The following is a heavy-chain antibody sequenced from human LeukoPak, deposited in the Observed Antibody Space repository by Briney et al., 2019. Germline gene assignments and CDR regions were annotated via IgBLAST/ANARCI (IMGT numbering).Heavy chain of an antibody. V-gene: IGHV1-2*02. D-gene: IGHD6-19*01. CDR1: GYTFTGYY. J-gene: IGHJ4*02. CDR3: ARDPGYSSGWSNLPLDY. CDR2: INPNSGGT. Sequence: APVTVSCKASGYTFTGYYMHWVRQAPGQGLEWMGWINPNSGGTNYAQKFQGRVTMTRDTSISTAYMELSRLRSDDTAVYYWARDPGYSSGWSNLPLDYWGQGTLVTVSS.